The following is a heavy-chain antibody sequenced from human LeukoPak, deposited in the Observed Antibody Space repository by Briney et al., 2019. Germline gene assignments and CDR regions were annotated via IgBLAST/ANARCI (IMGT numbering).Heavy chain of an antibody. J-gene: IGHJ4*02. V-gene: IGHV1-3*01. D-gene: IGHD3-22*01. Sequence: ASVKVSCRASRYTFTSYAMHWVRQAPGQRLEWMGRINAGNGNTKYSQKFQGRVTITRDTSASTAYMELSSLRSEDTAVYYCARDEDPYDSSGYYWHYWGQGTLVTVSS. CDR3: ARDEDPYDSSGYYWHY. CDR2: INAGNGNT. CDR1: RYTFTSYA.